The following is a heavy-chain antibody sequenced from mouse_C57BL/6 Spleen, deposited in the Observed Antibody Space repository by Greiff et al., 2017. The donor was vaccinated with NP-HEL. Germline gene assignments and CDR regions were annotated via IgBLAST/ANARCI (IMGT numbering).Heavy chain of an antibody. Sequence: QVQLKESGAELVKPGASVKMSCKASGYTFTSYWITWVKQRPGQGLEWIGDIYPGSGSTNYNEKFKSKATLTVDTSSSTAYMQLSSLTSEDSAVYYCALYDGYYVGAMDYWGQGTSVTVSS. V-gene: IGHV1-55*01. CDR1: GYTFTSYW. CDR3: ALYDGYYVGAMDY. CDR2: IYPGSGST. D-gene: IGHD2-3*01. J-gene: IGHJ4*01.